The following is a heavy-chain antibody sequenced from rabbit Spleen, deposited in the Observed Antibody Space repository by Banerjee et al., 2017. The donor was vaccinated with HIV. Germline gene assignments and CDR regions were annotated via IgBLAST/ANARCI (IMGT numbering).Heavy chain of an antibody. J-gene: IGHJ6*01. CDR1: GFSFSSIYW. V-gene: IGHV1S45*01. CDR3: ARDSSSSFSSYGMDL. D-gene: IGHD1-1*01. Sequence: EQLEESGGGLVKPGGTLTLTCTVSGFSFSSIYWICWVRQAPGKGLEWIACIYAGSSGSTYYASWAKGRFIMSRTSSTTVTLRMTSLTAADTATYFCARDSSSSFSSYGMDLWGPGTLVTVS. CDR2: IYAGSSGST.